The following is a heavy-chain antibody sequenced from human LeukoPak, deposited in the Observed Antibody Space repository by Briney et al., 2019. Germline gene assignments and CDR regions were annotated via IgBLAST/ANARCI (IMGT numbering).Heavy chain of an antibody. J-gene: IGHJ3*02. CDR1: GGSISSGGYY. CDR2: IYYSGST. D-gene: IGHD3-22*01. V-gene: IGHV4-31*03. Sequence: SETLSLTCTVSGGSISSGGYYWSWLRQHPGMGREWVGYIYYSGSTYYNPSLKSRATISVDTSKNQFSLKLSSVTAADTAVYYWASRADYYDSSGPYDAFDIWGQGTMVTVSS. CDR3: ASRADYYDSSGPYDAFDI.